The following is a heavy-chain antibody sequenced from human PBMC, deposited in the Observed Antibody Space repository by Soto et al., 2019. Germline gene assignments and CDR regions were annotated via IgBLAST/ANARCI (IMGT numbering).Heavy chain of an antibody. CDR2: ISYDGSYK. J-gene: IGHJ6*02. CDR3: AKDLIYYGSGSYYHYYGMDV. Sequence: GGSLRLSCAAAGFTFSSYGMDWVRQAPGKGLEWVAVISYDGSYKYYADSVKGRFIISRDTSKNTLCLQMNSLRAEDTAVYYCAKDLIYYGSGSYYHYYGMDVWGQGTTVTVSS. D-gene: IGHD3-10*01. V-gene: IGHV3-30*18. CDR1: GFTFSSYG.